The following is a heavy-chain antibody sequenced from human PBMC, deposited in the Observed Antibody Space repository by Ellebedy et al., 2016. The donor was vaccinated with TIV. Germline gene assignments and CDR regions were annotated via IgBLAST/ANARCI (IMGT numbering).Heavy chain of an antibody. CDR2: IAHDGSAK. Sequence: GGSLRLSXAAPGFVFSNFWMSWVRQAPGQGLEWVANIAHDGSAKYYVDSVKGRFTISRDNGKNLLYLQMNSLKNEDTAVYYCTTRGTVVTNYFDYWGQGTLVTVSS. J-gene: IGHJ4*02. V-gene: IGHV3-7*03. D-gene: IGHD4-23*01. CDR3: TTRGTVVTNYFDY. CDR1: GFVFSNFW.